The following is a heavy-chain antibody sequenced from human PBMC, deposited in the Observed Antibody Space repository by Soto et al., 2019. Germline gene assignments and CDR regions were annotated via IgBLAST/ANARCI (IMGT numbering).Heavy chain of an antibody. CDR1: GFTFSSYS. D-gene: IGHD2-15*01. V-gene: IGHV3-48*01. Sequence: GGSLRLSCADSGFTFSSYSMNWVRQAPGKGLEWVSYISSSSSTIYYADSVKGRFTISRDNAKNSLYLQMNSLRAEDTDVYYCARDCSGGSCYSSFDYWGQGTLVTVSS. J-gene: IGHJ4*02. CDR2: ISSSSSTI. CDR3: ARDCSGGSCYSSFDY.